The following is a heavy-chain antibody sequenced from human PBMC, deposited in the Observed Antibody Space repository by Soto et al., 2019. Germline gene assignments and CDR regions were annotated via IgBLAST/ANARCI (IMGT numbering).Heavy chain of an antibody. Sequence: QVQLVESGGGVVQPGRSLRLSCAASGFTFSSYGMHWVRQAPGKGLEWVAVISYDGSNKYYADSVKGRFTISRDNSKNTLYLQMNGLRAEDTAVYYCAKDGVVGATPGLGDYYYYSGMDVWGQGTTVTVSS. CDR1: GFTFSSYG. CDR3: AKDGVVGATPGLGDYYYYSGMDV. J-gene: IGHJ6*02. CDR2: ISYDGSNK. D-gene: IGHD1-26*01. V-gene: IGHV3-30*18.